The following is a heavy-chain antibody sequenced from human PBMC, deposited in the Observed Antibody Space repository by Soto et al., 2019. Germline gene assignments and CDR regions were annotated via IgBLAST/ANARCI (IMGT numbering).Heavy chain of an antibody. V-gene: IGHV2-70*17. CDR2: IDWDGDK. CDR3: ARRGADSGYGMDV. D-gene: IGHD2-21*01. CDR1: GFSLSTTGMC. J-gene: IGHJ6*02. Sequence: SGPTLVNPTETLTLTCTFSGFSLSTTGMCVNWIRQPPGKALEWLGRIDWDGDKLYSSSLRTRLTISKDTSKNLVVLIMTNMDPLDTATYYCARRGADSGYGMDVWGQGTTVTVSS.